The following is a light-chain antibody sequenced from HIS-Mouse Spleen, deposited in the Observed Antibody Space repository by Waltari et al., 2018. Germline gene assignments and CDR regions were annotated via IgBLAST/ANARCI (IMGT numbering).Light chain of an antibody. CDR3: SSYTSSSTLRV. Sequence: QSALTQPASVAGSPGQSITIPCTGTSSHVGGYNYAPWYQQHPGKAPKLMIYDVSNRPSGVSNRFSGSKSGNTASLTISGLQAEDEADYYCSSYTSSSTLRVFGGGTKLTVL. CDR1: SSHVGGYNY. J-gene: IGLJ3*02. V-gene: IGLV2-14*03. CDR2: DVS.